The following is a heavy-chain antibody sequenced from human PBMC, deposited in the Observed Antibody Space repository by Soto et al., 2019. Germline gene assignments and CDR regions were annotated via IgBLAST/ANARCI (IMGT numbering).Heavy chain of an antibody. CDR1: GGSISSGGYS. CDR3: ARDGRSSSWYANSYYYYGMDV. V-gene: IGHV4-30-2*01. CDR2: IYHSGST. Sequence: SETLSLTCAVSGGSISSGGYSWSWIRQPPGKGLEWIGYIYHSGSTYYNPSLKSRVTISVDRSKNQFSLKLSSVTAADTAVYYCARDGRSSSWYANSYYYYGMDVWGQGTTVTVS. J-gene: IGHJ6*02. D-gene: IGHD6-13*01.